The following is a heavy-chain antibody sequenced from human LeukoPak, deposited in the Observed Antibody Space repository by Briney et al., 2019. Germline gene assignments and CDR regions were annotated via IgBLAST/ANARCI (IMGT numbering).Heavy chain of an antibody. CDR1: GYTFTGYY. CDR2: INPNSGGT. V-gene: IGHV1-2*02. D-gene: IGHD3-3*01. CDR3: ARGRGKRFLEWLLHDYYYGMDV. Sequence: ASVKVSCKASGYTFTGYYMHWVRQAPGQGLEWMGWINPNSGGTNYAQKFQGRVTMTRDTSISTAYMELSRLRSDDTAVYYCARGRGKRFLEWLLHDYYYGMDVWGQGTTVTVSS. J-gene: IGHJ6*02.